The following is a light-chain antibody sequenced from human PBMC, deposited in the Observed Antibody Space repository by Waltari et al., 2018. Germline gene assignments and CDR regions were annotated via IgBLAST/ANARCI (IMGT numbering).Light chain of an antibody. V-gene: IGLV2-14*01. J-gene: IGLJ3*02. CDR1: SSDVGGYEY. CDR2: EVR. Sequence: QSALTQPASVSGSPGQSITISCTGTSSDVGGYEYVSWYQQYPGKAPKLMIYEVRNRPSGVSNLFSGSKSGNTASLTSSGLQAEDEADYYCSSVTRSSTWVFGGGTKLTVL. CDR3: SSVTRSSTWV.